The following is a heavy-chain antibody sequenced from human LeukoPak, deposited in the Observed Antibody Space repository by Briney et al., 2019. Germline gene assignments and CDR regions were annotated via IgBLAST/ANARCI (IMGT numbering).Heavy chain of an antibody. D-gene: IGHD3-10*01. CDR3: AKSNGYGLIDI. J-gene: IGHJ3*02. V-gene: IGHV4-59*12. Sequence: ASETLSLTCTVSGGSISSYYWTWIRQFSGKGLEWIGYIYYSGTTKYNPSLKSRVSMSVDTSKNQFSLKLNSVTAADTAVYYCAKSNGYGLIDIWGQGTMVTVSS. CDR1: GGSISSYY. CDR2: IYYSGTT.